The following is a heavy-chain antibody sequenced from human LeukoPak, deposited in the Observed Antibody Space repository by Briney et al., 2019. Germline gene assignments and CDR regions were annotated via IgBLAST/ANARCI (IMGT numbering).Heavy chain of an antibody. Sequence: ASVKVSCKASGYTFTSYYMHWVRQAPGQGLEWMGIINPSGGSTSYAQKFQGRVTMTRDMSTSTVYMELSSLRSEDTAVYYCGRGGGECSGGSCYGLDYFDYWGQGTLVTVSS. V-gene: IGHV1-46*01. CDR2: INPSGGST. J-gene: IGHJ4*02. CDR3: GRGGGECSGGSCYGLDYFDY. D-gene: IGHD2-15*01. CDR1: GYTFTSYY.